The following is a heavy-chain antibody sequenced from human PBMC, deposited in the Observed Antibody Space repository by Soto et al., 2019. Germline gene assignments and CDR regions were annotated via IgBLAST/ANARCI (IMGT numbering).Heavy chain of an antibody. D-gene: IGHD5-12*01. V-gene: IGHV3-49*05. J-gene: IGHJ4*02. Sequence: EVQLVESGGGLIKPGRSLRLSCTSSGFTFGAYAMSWFRQAPGKGLEWVGFTRGRAYGGTTEYAASVRGRVTLSRDDSRGVTYLQMNSLTTEDTAVYDCARGMYSAYETSPLFFDYWGQGTLVTVSS. CDR3: ARGMYSAYETSPLFFDY. CDR2: TRGRAYGGTT. CDR1: GFTFGAYA.